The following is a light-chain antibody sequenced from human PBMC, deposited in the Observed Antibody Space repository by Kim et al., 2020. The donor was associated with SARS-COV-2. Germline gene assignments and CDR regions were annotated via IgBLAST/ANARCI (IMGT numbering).Light chain of an antibody. CDR1: QSVSSSY. V-gene: IGKV3-20*01. Sequence: LSPGERATLSCRASQSVSSSYLSWYQQKPGQAPRLLMYDTSSRATGIPDRFSGSGSGTDFTLTISRLEPEDFSVYYCQQYGSAPYTFGQGTKLEIK. J-gene: IGKJ2*01. CDR2: DTS. CDR3: QQYGSAPYT.